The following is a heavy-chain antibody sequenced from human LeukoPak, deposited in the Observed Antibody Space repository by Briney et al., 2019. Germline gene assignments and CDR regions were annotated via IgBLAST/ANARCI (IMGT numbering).Heavy chain of an antibody. J-gene: IGHJ4*02. CDR2: IYYSGST. D-gene: IGHD3-9*01. Sequence: SETLSLTCAVYGGSFSGYYWGWIRQPPGKGLEWIGSIYYSGSTYYNPSLKSRVTISIDTSKNQFSLKLNSVTAADTAVYYCARHQTLRYFDWLPDYWGQGTLVTVSS. CDR3: ARHQTLRYFDWLPDY. CDR1: GGSFSGYY. V-gene: IGHV4-39*01.